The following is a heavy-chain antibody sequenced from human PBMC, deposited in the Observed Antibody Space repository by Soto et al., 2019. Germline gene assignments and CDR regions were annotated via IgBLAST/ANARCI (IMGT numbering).Heavy chain of an antibody. D-gene: IGHD5-12*01. V-gene: IGHV4-39*01. CDR1: VCSLSNSGHY. CDR2: IYYTWST. CDR3: ARQPTNLADYFDD. J-gene: IGHJ4*02. Sequence: ETLSLTCPLSVCSLSNSGHYWCCTRQPPGKGLEYIDNIYYTWSTYYNPSLKSRVTIAVDTSKNQFYLKLGSVTAADMDVYFCARQPTNLADYFDDWGQGTPVTVSS.